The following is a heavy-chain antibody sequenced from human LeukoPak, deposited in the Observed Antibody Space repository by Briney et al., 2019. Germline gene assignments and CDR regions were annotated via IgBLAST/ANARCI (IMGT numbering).Heavy chain of an antibody. CDR2: VSYDGSNK. Sequence: GGSLRLSCAASGFTFSSYGMHWVRQAPGEGLERVAVVSYDGSNKYYADSVKGRFTISRDNSKNTLYLQMNSLRAEDTAVYYCAKDSPTFGGLPVNWGQGTLVTVSS. CDR1: GFTFSSYG. CDR3: AKDSPTFGGLPVN. J-gene: IGHJ4*02. V-gene: IGHV3-30*18. D-gene: IGHD3-10*01.